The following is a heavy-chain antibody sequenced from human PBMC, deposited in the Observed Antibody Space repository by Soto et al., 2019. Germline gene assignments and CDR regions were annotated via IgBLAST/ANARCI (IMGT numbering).Heavy chain of an antibody. Sequence: SETLSLTCPVSGGSISSYYWGWIRQPPGKGLEWIGYIYYSGSTNYNPSLKSRVTISVDTSKNQFSLKLSSVTAADTAVYYCARQDVLLWFGEYPGWFDPWGQGTLVAVSS. CDR2: IYYSGST. CDR1: GGSISSYY. D-gene: IGHD3-10*01. V-gene: IGHV4-59*08. J-gene: IGHJ5*02. CDR3: ARQDVLLWFGEYPGWFDP.